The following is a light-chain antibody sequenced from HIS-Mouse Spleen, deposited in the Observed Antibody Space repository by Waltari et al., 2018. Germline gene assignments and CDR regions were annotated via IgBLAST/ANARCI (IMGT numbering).Light chain of an antibody. CDR3: QQYYSTPYT. CDR2: WAS. J-gene: IGKJ2*01. Sequence: DIVMTQSPDSLAVSLGERATINCKSSQSVLYSSNNKNYLAWYKQKPGQPPKLLIYWASTREAGVPDRFSGSGSGTDVTLTIRSLQAEDVAVYYCQQYYSTPYTFGQGTKLEIK. CDR1: QSVLYSSNNKNY. V-gene: IGKV4-1*01.